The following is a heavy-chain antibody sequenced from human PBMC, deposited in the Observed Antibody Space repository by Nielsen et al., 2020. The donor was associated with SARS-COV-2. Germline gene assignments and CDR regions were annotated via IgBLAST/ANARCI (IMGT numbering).Heavy chain of an antibody. CDR3: AKVGYSSGWHTDNWFDP. Sequence: GESLKISCAASGFTFSSYGMHWVRQAPGKGLEWVAVISYDGSNKYYADSVKGRFTISRDNSKNTLYLQMNSLRAEDTAVYYCAKVGYSSGWHTDNWFDPWGQGTLVTVSS. CDR1: GFTFSSYG. J-gene: IGHJ5*02. CDR2: ISYDGSNK. D-gene: IGHD6-19*01. V-gene: IGHV3-30*18.